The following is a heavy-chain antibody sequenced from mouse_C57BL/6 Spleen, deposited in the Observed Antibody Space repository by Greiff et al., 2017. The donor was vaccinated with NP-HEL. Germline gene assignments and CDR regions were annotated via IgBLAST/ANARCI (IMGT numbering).Heavy chain of an antibody. CDR2: INPNNGGT. Sequence: VQLQQSGPELVKPGASVKMSCKASGYTFSDYNMHWVKQSHGKSLEWIGYINPNNGGTSYNQKFKGKATLTVNKSSSTAYMELRSLTSEDSAVYYCARGYYGSSLWFAYWGQGTLVTVSA. CDR1: GYTFSDYN. J-gene: IGHJ3*01. D-gene: IGHD1-1*01. CDR3: ARGYYGSSLWFAY. V-gene: IGHV1-22*01.